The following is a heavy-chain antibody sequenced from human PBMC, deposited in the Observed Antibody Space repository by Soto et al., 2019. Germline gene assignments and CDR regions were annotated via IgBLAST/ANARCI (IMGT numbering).Heavy chain of an antibody. J-gene: IGHJ6*02. CDR1: GLTFSSYA. D-gene: IGHD3-10*01. CDR2: ITNRGGST. V-gene: IGHV3-23*01. CDR3: AKDGRGSGSYSPMDV. Sequence: EVRLLESGGGLVQPGGSLRLSCAASGLTFSSYAMTWVRQAPGKGLEWVSTITNRGGSTDYADSVKGRFTISRDNSKITLYLQMNSLRAEDTGVYYCAKDGRGSGSYSPMDVWGQGTTVTVSS.